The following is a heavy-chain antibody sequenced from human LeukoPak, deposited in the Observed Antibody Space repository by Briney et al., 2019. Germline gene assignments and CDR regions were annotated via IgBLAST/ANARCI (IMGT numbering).Heavy chain of an antibody. V-gene: IGHV1-69*02. D-gene: IGHD4-17*01. CDR3: ASENGDYSGHWFDP. CDR2: IIPILGIA. CDR1: GGTFSSYT. J-gene: IGHJ5*02. Sequence: SVKVSCKASGGTFSSYTISWVRQAPGQGLEWMGRIIPILGIANYAQKFQGRVTITADKSTSTAYMELSSLRSEDTAVYYCASENGDYSGHWFDPWGQGTLSPSPQ.